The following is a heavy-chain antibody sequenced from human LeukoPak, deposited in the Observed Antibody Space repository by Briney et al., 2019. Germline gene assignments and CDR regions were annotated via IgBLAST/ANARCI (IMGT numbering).Heavy chain of an antibody. Sequence: GGSLRLSCAASGFTFSSYAMTWVRQAPGKGLEWVSGITDSGKPCYADSVKGRFTISRDNSKSTLYLQINSLRAEDTAVYYCASRNYYLDHWGQGALVTVSS. D-gene: IGHD3-10*01. CDR3: ASRNYYLDH. V-gene: IGHV3-23*01. J-gene: IGHJ4*02. CDR1: GFTFSSYA. CDR2: ITDSGKP.